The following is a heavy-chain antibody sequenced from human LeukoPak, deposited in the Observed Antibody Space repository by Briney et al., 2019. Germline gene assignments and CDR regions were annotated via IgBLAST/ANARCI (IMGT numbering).Heavy chain of an antibody. Sequence: SETLSLTCAVYGGSFSGYYWSWIRQPPGKGLEWIGEINHSGSTNYNPSLKSRVTISVDTSKNQFSLKLSSATAADTAVYYCARTSSGHNWFDPWGQGTLVTVSS. CDR1: GGSFSGYY. J-gene: IGHJ5*02. D-gene: IGHD3-3*01. V-gene: IGHV4-34*01. CDR2: INHSGST. CDR3: ARTSSGHNWFDP.